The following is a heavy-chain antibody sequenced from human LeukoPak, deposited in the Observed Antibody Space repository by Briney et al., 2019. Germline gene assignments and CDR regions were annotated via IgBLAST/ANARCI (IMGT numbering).Heavy chain of an antibody. Sequence: GASVKVSCKASGYTFSSYDINWVRQATGQGLEWMGWMNPNSGNTGYAQKFQGRVTMTRNTSISTAYMELSSLRAEDTAVYYCARVPAYCSSTSGPAGACDIWGQGTMVTVSS. D-gene: IGHD2-2*01. CDR1: GYTFSSYD. CDR2: MNPNSGNT. J-gene: IGHJ3*02. V-gene: IGHV1-8*01. CDR3: ARVPAYCSSTSGPAGACDI.